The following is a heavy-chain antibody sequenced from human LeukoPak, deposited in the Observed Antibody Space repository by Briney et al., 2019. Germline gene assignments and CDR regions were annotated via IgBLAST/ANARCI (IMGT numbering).Heavy chain of an antibody. D-gene: IGHD2-15*01. V-gene: IGHV3-23*01. CDR3: AKRVVGSYD. CDR2: ISGSGSST. Sequence: GGSLRLSCAASGFTFSSYSMNWVRQAPGKGLEWVSAISGSGSSTYYADSVKGRFTISRDNSKNTLYLQMNSLRAEDSALYYCAKRVVGSYDWGQGTLVTVSS. J-gene: IGHJ4*02. CDR1: GFTFSSYS.